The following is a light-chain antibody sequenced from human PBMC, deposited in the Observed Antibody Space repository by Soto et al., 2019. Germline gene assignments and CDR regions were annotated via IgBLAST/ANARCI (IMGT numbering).Light chain of an antibody. CDR3: NSFAGNNLI. CDR2: EVT. Sequence: QSALTQPPSASGSPGQSVTISCTGTSGDIGGYNFVSWYQHHPGKAPRLMIYEVTKRPSGVPDRFSGSKSGNTASLTVSGLQAEDEAEYYCNSFAGNNLIFGGGTQLTVL. V-gene: IGLV2-8*01. CDR1: SGDIGGYNF. J-gene: IGLJ2*01.